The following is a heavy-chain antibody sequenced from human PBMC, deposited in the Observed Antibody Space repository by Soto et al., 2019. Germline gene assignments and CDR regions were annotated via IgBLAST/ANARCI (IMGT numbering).Heavy chain of an antibody. CDR3: ATPGLPTYYDAGMDA. J-gene: IGHJ6*04. V-gene: IGHV1-69*05. CDR2: IIPIFGTA. D-gene: IGHD5-18*01. Sequence: QVQLVQSGAEVKKPGSSVKVSCKASGGTFSSYAISWVRQAPGQGLEWMGGIIPIFGTANYAQKFQGGVTLTXAXSXXTASMELSSLRSEDTAVYYCATPGLPTYYDAGMDAWGKGPTVTVSS. CDR1: GGTFSSYA.